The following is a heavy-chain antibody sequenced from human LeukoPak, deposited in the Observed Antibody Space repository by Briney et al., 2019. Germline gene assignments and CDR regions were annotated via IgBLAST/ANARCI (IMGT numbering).Heavy chain of an antibody. J-gene: IGHJ5*02. CDR3: AGDPTNNNWFDP. CDR1: GFTFSSYS. CDR2: ISSSSSYI. V-gene: IGHV3-21*01. Sequence: GGSLRLSCAASGFTFSSYSMNWVRQAPGKGLEWVSSISSSSSYIYYADSVKGRFTISRDNAKNSLYLQMNSVRAEDTAVYYCAGDPTNNNWFDPWGQGTLVTVSS. D-gene: IGHD2-8*01.